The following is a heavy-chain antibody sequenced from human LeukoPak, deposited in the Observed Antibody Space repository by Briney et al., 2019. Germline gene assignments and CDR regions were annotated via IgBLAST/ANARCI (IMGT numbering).Heavy chain of an antibody. J-gene: IGHJ2*01. V-gene: IGHV3-23*01. Sequence: PGGSLRLSCAASGFTFSSYAMSWVRQAPGKGLEWVSAITGSGGTTYHADSVKGRFTISRDNSENILYLQMNSLRAEDTAVYYCAGRYFDLWGRGTLVTVSS. CDR1: GFTFSSYA. CDR3: AGRYFDL. CDR2: ITGSGGTT.